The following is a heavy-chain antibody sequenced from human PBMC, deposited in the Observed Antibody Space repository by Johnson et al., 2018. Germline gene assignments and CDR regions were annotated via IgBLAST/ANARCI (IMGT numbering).Heavy chain of an antibody. CDR3: AGDWGGSGSYLFAFDI. Sequence: VQLVQSGGGLVQPGGSLRLSCAASGFTFSSYWMSWVRQAPGKGLEWVANIKPDGSEKYYVDSVKGRFTISRANAKNSLYLQMNSLRAEDKAVYYCAGDWGGSGSYLFAFDIWGQGTMVTVSS. D-gene: IGHD1-26*01. CDR2: IKPDGSEK. V-gene: IGHV3-7*01. CDR1: GFTFSSYW. J-gene: IGHJ3*02.